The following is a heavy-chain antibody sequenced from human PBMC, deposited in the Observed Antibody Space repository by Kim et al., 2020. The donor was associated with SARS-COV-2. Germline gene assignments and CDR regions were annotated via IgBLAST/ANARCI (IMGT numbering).Heavy chain of an antibody. D-gene: IGHD3-16*01. CDR3: ARGEEMGLGY. V-gene: IGHV4-34*01. Sequence: STNYNPSLKSRVTISVDTSKNQFCLKLSSVTAADTAVYYCARGEEMGLGYWGQGTLVTVSS. J-gene: IGHJ4*02. CDR2: ST.